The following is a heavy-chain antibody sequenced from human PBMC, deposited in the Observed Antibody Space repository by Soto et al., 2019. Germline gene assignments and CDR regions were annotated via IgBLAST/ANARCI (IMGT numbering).Heavy chain of an antibody. CDR1: GYTFTSYY. CDR3: ARDVGLGTTRPPFYYYYGMDV. Sequence: QVQLVQSGAEVKKPGASVKVSCKASGYTFTSYYMHWVRQAPGQGLEWMGIINPSGGSTSYAQKFQGRVIMTRDTSTSTVYMELSSLRSEDTAVYYCARDVGLGTTRPPFYYYYGMDVWGQGTTVTVSS. J-gene: IGHJ6*02. V-gene: IGHV1-46*01. CDR2: INPSGGST. D-gene: IGHD1-1*01.